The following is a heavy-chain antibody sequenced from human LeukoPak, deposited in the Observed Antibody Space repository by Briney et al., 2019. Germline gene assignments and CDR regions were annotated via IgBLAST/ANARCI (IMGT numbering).Heavy chain of an antibody. D-gene: IGHD4-23*01. CDR3: ARDNSVEDTAWWFDP. J-gene: IGHJ5*02. Sequence: GGSLRLSWAASGFIVSSNYMTWVRQAPGKGLEWVSVIYGGGNAIYVDSVKGRFTMSRDDSKNTLYLQMDSLRVEDTAVYYCARDNSVEDTAWWFDPWGQGTLVTVSS. CDR1: GFIVSSNY. V-gene: IGHV3-66*01. CDR2: IYGGGNA.